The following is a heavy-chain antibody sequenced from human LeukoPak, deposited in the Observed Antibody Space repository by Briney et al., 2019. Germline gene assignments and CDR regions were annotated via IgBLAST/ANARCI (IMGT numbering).Heavy chain of an antibody. D-gene: IGHD2-2*01. J-gene: IGHJ5*02. Sequence: ASVKVSCKTSGYTFTDYDVNWVRQAPGQGLEWMGYIHPRSGYSESAQRFQGRLSMTKDASTDTAYMELSTLTSDDTAVYYCARVTSGMRYNWFDHWGQGTLIIVSS. CDR3: ARVTSGMRYNWFDH. CDR1: GYTFTDYD. V-gene: IGHV1-8*01. CDR2: IHPRSGYS.